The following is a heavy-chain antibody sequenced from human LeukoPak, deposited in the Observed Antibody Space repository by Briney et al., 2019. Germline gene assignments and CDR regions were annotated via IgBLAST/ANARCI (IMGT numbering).Heavy chain of an antibody. J-gene: IGHJ4*02. CDR1: GFTVSTNY. Sequence: PGGSLRLSCAASGFTVSTNYMTWVRQAPGKGLEWVSVIYSDGNTYYADSVRGRFTISRDNSKNTLYLQMNSLRLEDTAVYYCAGLPAYWGQGALVTVSS. V-gene: IGHV3-66*02. CDR3: AGLPAY. CDR2: IYSDGNT.